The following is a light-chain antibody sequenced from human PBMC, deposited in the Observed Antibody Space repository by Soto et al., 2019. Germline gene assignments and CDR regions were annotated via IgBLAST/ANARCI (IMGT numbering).Light chain of an antibody. CDR1: NIGSKS. V-gene: IGLV3-21*04. Sequence: SYELTQPPSMSVAPGKTARITCGGNNIGSKSVHWYQQKPGQAPVLVIYYDSDRPSGIPERFSGSNSGNTATLTISTVEAGDEVDYYCQVWDSGSDHVVFGGGTQLTVL. J-gene: IGLJ3*02. CDR3: QVWDSGSDHVV. CDR2: YDS.